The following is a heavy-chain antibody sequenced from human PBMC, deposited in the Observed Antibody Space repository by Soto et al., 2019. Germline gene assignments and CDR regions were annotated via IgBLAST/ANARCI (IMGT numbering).Heavy chain of an antibody. CDR2: VYYTGST. D-gene: IGHD3-3*01. CDR3: ARGDGFWSGYSYLNY. V-gene: IGHV4-61*01. CDR1: GGSVSNSSHY. Sequence: PSETLSLTCTVSGGSVSNSSHYWTWIRQPPGKGPEWIGYVYYTGSTNYNPSLHSRVTISVDTSKNQFSLTLSSVTAADTAVYYCARGDGFWSGYSYLNYWGQGTPVTVSS. J-gene: IGHJ4*02.